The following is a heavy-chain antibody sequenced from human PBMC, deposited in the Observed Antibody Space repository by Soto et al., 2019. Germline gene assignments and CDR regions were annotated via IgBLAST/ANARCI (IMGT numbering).Heavy chain of an antibody. CDR2: IYHSGST. J-gene: IGHJ4*02. CDR1: CGSISSSNW. Sequence: SETLSLTCAVSCGSISSSNWWSWVRQPPGKGLEWIGEIYHSGSTNYNPSLKSRVTISVDKSKNQFSLKLSSVTAADTAVYYCARTGYNNQSKYQLVHHYWGQGTLVTVSS. CDR3: ARTGYNNQSKYQLVHHY. V-gene: IGHV4-4*02. D-gene: IGHD1-20*01.